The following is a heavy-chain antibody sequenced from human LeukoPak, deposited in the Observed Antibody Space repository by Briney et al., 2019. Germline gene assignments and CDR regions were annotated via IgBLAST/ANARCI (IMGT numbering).Heavy chain of an antibody. CDR3: AARKVRGVWFYLDY. J-gene: IGHJ4*02. CDR1: GFTVSAYA. CDR2: IYDDNT. Sequence: GGSLRLSCAASGFTVSAYAMAWVRQAPGKGLEWVSTIYDDNTYYADSVKGRFAISTDNSTNTLYLQMNSLRVEDTAVYFCAARKVRGVWFYLDYWGQGTLVTVSS. D-gene: IGHD3-10*01. V-gene: IGHV3-23*01.